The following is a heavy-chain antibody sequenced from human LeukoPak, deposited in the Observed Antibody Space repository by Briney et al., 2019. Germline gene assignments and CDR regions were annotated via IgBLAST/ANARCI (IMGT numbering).Heavy chain of an antibody. V-gene: IGHV4-34*01. Sequence: SETLSLTCAVYGGSFSGYYWSWIRQPPGKGLEWIGEINHSGSTNYNPSLKSRVTISVDTSKNQFSLKLSSVTAADTAVYYCARGGTCSGGSCGGSWFDPWGQGTLVTVSS. CDR1: GGSFSGYY. D-gene: IGHD2-15*01. J-gene: IGHJ5*02. CDR3: ARGGTCSGGSCGGSWFDP. CDR2: INHSGST.